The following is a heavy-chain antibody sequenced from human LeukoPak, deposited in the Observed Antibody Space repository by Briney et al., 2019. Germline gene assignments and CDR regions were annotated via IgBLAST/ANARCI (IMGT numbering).Heavy chain of an antibody. CDR1: GYTFTGYY. CDR2: INPNSGGT. V-gene: IGHV1-2*02. D-gene: IGHD6-13*01. J-gene: IGHJ4*02. Sequence: ASVKVSCKASGYTFTGYYMHWVRQAPGQGLEWMGWINPNSGGTNYAQKFQGRGTMTRDTSISTAYMELSRLRSDDTAVYYCARSPREYSSSWYLPFDYWGQGTLVTVSS. CDR3: ARSPREYSSSWYLPFDY.